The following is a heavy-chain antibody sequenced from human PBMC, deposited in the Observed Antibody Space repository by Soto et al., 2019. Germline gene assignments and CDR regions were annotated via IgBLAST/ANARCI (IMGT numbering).Heavy chain of an antibody. CDR2: IYYSGST. D-gene: IGHD6-13*01. V-gene: IGHV4-59*01. CDR1: GGSISSYD. J-gene: IGHJ6*03. CDR3: ARDRESSSWYGRGFYYYMDV. Sequence: PSETLSLTCTVSGGSISSYDWSWIRQPPGKGLEWIGYIYYSGSTNYNPSLKSRVTISVDTSKNQFSLKLSSVTAADTAVYYCARDRESSSWYGRGFYYYMDVWGKGTTVTVS.